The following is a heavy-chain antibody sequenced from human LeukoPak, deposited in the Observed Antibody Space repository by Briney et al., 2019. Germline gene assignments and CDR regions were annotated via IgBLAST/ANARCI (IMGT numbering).Heavy chain of an antibody. V-gene: IGHV3-74*01. Sequence: GGSLSLSCAASALTLSNAWMSWVRHAPGRGIVWVSRINRDGSSTSYADSVKGRFTISRDNAKNTLYLQMNSLRAEYTAVYYCARESAVAGTGFDYWGQGTLVTVSS. J-gene: IGHJ4*02. CDR2: INRDGSST. D-gene: IGHD6-19*01. CDR1: ALTLSNAW. CDR3: ARESAVAGTGFDY.